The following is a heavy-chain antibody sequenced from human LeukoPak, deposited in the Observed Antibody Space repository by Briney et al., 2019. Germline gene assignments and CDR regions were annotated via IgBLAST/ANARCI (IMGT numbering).Heavy chain of an antibody. CDR2: IKQDGSEK. V-gene: IGHV3-7*01. CDR3: ARLRAAAGTSWFDP. J-gene: IGHJ5*02. CDR1: GFTFSRYW. Sequence: GSLRPSCAASGFTFSRYWMSWVRQAPGKGLEVVANIKQDGSEKYYVDSVKGRFTISRDNAKNSLYLQMNSLRAEDTAVYYCARLRAAAGTSWFDPWGQGTLVTVSS. D-gene: IGHD6-13*01.